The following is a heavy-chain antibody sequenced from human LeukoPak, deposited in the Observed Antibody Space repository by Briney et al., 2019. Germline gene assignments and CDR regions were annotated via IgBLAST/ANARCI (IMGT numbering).Heavy chain of an antibody. Sequence: GRSLRLSRAASGFSFRAYTMNWGREAAGKGLEWSSFISSSSRTIYNASSVKGRFIIFRENAKHSLYLQMNSLRVEDTAVYYCARDHGAIEAAAIGGWGQGTLVTVSS. CDR1: GFSFRAYT. D-gene: IGHD6-13*01. V-gene: IGHV3-48*01. CDR2: ISSSSRTI. CDR3: ARDHGAIEAAAIGG. J-gene: IGHJ4*02.